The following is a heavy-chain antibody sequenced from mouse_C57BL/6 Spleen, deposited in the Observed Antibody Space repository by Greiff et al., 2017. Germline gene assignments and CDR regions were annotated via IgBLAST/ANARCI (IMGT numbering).Heavy chain of an antibody. D-gene: IGHD2-2*01. CDR2: ISSGSSTT. CDR3: ARGYGYDGTAWFAY. Sequence: EVKLMESGGGLVKPGGSLKLSCAASGFTFSDYGMHWVRQAPEKGLEWVAYISSGSSTTYYADTVKGRFTVSRDNAKNTLFLQMTSLRSEDTALYYCARGYGYDGTAWFAYWGQGTLVTVSA. CDR1: GFTFSDYG. J-gene: IGHJ3*01. V-gene: IGHV5-17*01.